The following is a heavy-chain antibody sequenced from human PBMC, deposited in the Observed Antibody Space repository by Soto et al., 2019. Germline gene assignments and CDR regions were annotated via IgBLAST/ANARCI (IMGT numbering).Heavy chain of an antibody. J-gene: IGHJ4*02. CDR3: PTHYLWDSYGHDY. V-gene: IGHV3-15*01. CDR2: IKSKTDVGTT. CDR1: GFTFSNAW. Sequence: EVQLVESGGGLVKPGGSLRLSCAASGFTFSNAWMSWVRQAPGKGREWVGRIKSKTDVGTTDYAAPVKGRFTISRDDSKNTLYLQMNSLKTEDTAVYYCPTHYLWDSYGHDYWGQGTLVTVSS. D-gene: IGHD5-18*01.